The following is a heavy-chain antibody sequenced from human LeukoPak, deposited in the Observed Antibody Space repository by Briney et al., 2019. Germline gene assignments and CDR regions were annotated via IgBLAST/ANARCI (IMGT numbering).Heavy chain of an antibody. Sequence: GGSLRLSCAASGFGFSRYAMTWVRQAPGKGLEWVSLITESGHSTYYTTSVKGRFTISRDNSKNTLYLQMNSLGVEDTALYFCAKGFACAENRCYGLDSWAQGILVIVSS. CDR1: GFGFSRYA. CDR3: AKGFACAENRCYGLDS. J-gene: IGHJ4*02. D-gene: IGHD4/OR15-4a*01. CDR2: ITESGHST. V-gene: IGHV3-23*01.